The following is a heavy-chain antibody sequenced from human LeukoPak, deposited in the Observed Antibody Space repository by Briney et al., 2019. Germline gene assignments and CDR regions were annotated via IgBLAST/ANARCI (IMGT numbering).Heavy chain of an antibody. D-gene: IGHD3-16*02. CDR3: ARDAFTFGRVIVSAVAFDI. CDR1: GFTFDDYG. CDR2: INWNGGST. J-gene: IGHJ3*02. V-gene: IGHV3-20*04. Sequence: GGSLRLSCAASGFTFDDYGMSWVSQAPGKGLEWVSGINWNGGSTGYADSVKGRFTISRDNAKNSLYLQMNSLSAGDTALYYCARDAFTFGRVIVSAVAFDIWGQGTMVTVSS.